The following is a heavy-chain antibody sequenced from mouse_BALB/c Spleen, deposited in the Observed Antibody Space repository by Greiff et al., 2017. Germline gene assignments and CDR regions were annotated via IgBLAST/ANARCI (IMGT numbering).Heavy chain of an antibody. D-gene: IGHD4-1*01. CDR2: INPDSSTI. J-gene: IGHJ3*01. CDR3: ARSRNWDVRTWFAY. CDR1: GFDFSRYW. V-gene: IGHV4-1*02. Sequence: EVKLQESGGGLVQPGGSLKLSCAASGFDFSRYWMSWVRQAPGKGLEWIGEINPDSSTINYTPSLKDKFIISRDNAKNTLYLQMSKVRSEDTALYYCARSRNWDVRTWFAYWGQGTLVTVSA.